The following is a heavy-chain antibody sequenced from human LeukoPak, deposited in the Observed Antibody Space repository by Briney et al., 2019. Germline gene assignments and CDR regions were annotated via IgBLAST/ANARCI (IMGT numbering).Heavy chain of an antibody. CDR3: ARDTRYFDWLLTSYGMDV. J-gene: IGHJ6*02. Sequence: PGGSLRLSCAASGFTFSNYGMNWVRQAPGKGLEWVSVIYSGGSTYYADSVKGRFTISRDNSKNTLYLQMNSLRAEDTAVYYCARDTRYFDWLLTSYGMDVWGQGTTVTVSS. CDR2: IYSGGST. V-gene: IGHV3-53*01. CDR1: GFTFSNYG. D-gene: IGHD3-9*01.